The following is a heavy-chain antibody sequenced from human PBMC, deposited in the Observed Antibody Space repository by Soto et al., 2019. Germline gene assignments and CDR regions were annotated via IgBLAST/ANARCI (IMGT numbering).Heavy chain of an antibody. Sequence: PSEPLSLTCAVSGCTFSDYYLSWIRQPPGKGLEWVGEIYSSGSTNYNPSLKSRFTISMDASKNQLSLQLSSVTAADTAVYFCARGWRVGKGINRYWDRWGKEAQVT. CDR2: IYSSGST. CDR1: GCTFSDYY. CDR3: ARGWRVGKGINRYWDR. D-gene: IGHD2-8*02. J-gene: IGHJ4*02. V-gene: IGHV4-34*01.